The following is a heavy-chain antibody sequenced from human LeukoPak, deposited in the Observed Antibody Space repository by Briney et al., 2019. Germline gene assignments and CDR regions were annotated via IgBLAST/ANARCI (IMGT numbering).Heavy chain of an antibody. D-gene: IGHD6-6*01. CDR1: GFTFSSYG. V-gene: IGHV3-30*02. CDR2: IRYDGSNK. CDR3: AKHPTYIAALGY. Sequence: GGSLRLSCAASGFTFSSYGMHWVRQAPGKGLEWVAFIRYDGSNKYYADSVKGRFTISRDNSKNTLYLQMSSLRAEDTAVYYCAKHPTYIAALGYWGQGTLVTVSS. J-gene: IGHJ4*02.